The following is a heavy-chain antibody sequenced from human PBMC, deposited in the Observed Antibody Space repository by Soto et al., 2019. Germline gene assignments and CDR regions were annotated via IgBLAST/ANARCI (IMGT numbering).Heavy chain of an antibody. Sequence: QVQLVESGGGVVQPGRSLRLSCAASGFPFSSYGMHWVRQAPGKGLEWVAVIWYGGRNKYYADSVRGRFTISRDNSKNTLYLQMNSLRAEDTAVYYCARQERGSYYNEGDGAFDLWGQGTMVTVSS. CDR3: ARQERGSYYNEGDGAFDL. J-gene: IGHJ3*01. D-gene: IGHD1-26*01. CDR1: GFPFSSYG. V-gene: IGHV3-33*01. CDR2: IWYGGRNK.